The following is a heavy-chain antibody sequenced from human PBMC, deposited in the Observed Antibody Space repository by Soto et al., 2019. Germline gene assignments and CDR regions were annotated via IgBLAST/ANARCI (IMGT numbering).Heavy chain of an antibody. J-gene: IGHJ5*02. D-gene: IGHD1-7*01. Sequence: QVQLVQSGAEVKKPVASVKVSCKASGYTFTSYGISWVRQAPGQGLEWMGWISPYNGNTNYAQNLQGRVTMTTDTSTSTAYMELRSLRSDDTAVYYCARDRRYNWNYGWFDPWGQGTLVTVSS. CDR3: ARDRRYNWNYGWFDP. V-gene: IGHV1-18*01. CDR2: ISPYNGNT. CDR1: GYTFTSYG.